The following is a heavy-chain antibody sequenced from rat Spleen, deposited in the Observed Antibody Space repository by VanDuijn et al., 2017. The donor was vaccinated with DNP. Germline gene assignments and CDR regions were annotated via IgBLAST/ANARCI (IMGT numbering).Heavy chain of an antibody. CDR3: ARGIITALPYWSFDF. CDR1: GFTFSNSG. CDR2: ITPSGGNT. J-gene: IGHJ1*01. D-gene: IGHD1-6*01. Sequence: EVQLVESGGGLVQPGRSLKLSCAASGFTFSNSGMHWIRQAPTKGLEWVASITPSGGNTYFPDSVKGRFTISRNNAENTLYLQMNSLRSEDTATYYCARGIITALPYWSFDFWGPGTMVTVSS. V-gene: IGHV5-19*01.